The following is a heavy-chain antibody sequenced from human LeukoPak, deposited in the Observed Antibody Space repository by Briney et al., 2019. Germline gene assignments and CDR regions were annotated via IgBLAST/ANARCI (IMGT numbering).Heavy chain of an antibody. CDR1: GFTFSSYG. V-gene: IGHV3-33*01. CDR2: IWYDGSNK. J-gene: IGHJ6*02. D-gene: IGHD4-23*01. Sequence: GGSLRLSCAASGFTFSSYGMHWVRQAPGKGLEWVAVIWYDGSNKYYADSVKGRFTISRDNSKNTLYLQMNSLRAEDTAVYYCARSIRLTTVVTTYYCYGMDVWGQGTTVTVSS. CDR3: ARSIRLTTVVTTYYCYGMDV.